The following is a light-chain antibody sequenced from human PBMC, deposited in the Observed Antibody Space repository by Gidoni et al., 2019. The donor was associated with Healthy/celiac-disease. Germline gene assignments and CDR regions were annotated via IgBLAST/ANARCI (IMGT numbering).Light chain of an antibody. V-gene: IGKV1-5*03. J-gene: IGKJ1*01. Sequence: DIQMTQSPSTLSASVGDRVTITCRASQSISSWLAWYPQKPGKAPKLLIYKTSSLESGVPSRFSGSGSGTEFTLTISSLQPDDFATYYCQQYNSYSWTFGQGTKAEIK. CDR1: QSISSW. CDR3: QQYNSYSWT. CDR2: KTS.